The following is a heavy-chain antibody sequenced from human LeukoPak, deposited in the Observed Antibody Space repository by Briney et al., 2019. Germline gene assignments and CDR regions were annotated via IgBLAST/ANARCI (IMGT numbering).Heavy chain of an antibody. J-gene: IGHJ6*03. V-gene: IGHV4-59*01. CDR2: IYYSGST. Sequence: PSETLSLTCTVSGGSISSYYWSRIRQPPGKGLEWIGYIYYSGSTNYNPSLKSRVTISVDTSKNQLSLKLSSVTAADTAVYNCAAGATTFYYMDVWGKGTTVTVSS. CDR3: AAGATTFYYMDV. D-gene: IGHD1-26*01. CDR1: GGSISSYY.